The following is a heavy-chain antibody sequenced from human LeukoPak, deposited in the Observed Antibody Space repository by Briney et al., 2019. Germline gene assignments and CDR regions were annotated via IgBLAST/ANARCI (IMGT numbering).Heavy chain of an antibody. CDR1: GGSFSGYY. D-gene: IGHD3-22*01. CDR3: ARDPHDSSGYYSEVYFDF. CDR2: INHSGST. V-gene: IGHV4-34*01. Sequence: PSETLSLTCAVYGGSFSGYYWTWIRQPPGKGLEWIGEINHSGSTNYNPSLRSRVTMSVDTSKNQFSLKLSSVTAADTAVYYCARDPHDSSGYYSEVYFDFWGQGTLVTVSS. J-gene: IGHJ4*02.